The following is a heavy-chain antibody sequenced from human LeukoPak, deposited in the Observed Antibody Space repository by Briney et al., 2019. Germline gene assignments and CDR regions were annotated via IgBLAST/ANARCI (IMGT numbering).Heavy chain of an antibody. V-gene: IGHV1-2*06. D-gene: IGHD2-2*01. CDR1: GYTFSDYY. CDR3: ARAAASSHFDH. J-gene: IGHJ4*02. CDR2: MNANNGAT. Sequence: AAVKVSCKTSGYTFSDYYIHWVRQAPGQGLEWMARMNANNGATDSSQRFQGRVTVTRDTSITTAYMELHSLRSDDTAVYYCARAAASSHFDHWGQGTLVTVSS.